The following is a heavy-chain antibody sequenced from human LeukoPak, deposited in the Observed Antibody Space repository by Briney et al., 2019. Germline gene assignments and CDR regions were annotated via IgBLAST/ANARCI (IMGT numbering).Heavy chain of an antibody. Sequence: SQTLSLTCAISGDSVSSNSAAWNWIRQSPSRGLEWLGRTYYRSKWYNDYAVSVKSRITINPDTSKNQFSLQLNSVTPEDTAVYYCARDLGAAGEPYYGMDVWGQGTTVTVSS. CDR1: GDSVSSNSAA. CDR2: TYYRSKWYN. D-gene: IGHD6-13*01. V-gene: IGHV6-1*01. J-gene: IGHJ6*02. CDR3: ARDLGAAGEPYYGMDV.